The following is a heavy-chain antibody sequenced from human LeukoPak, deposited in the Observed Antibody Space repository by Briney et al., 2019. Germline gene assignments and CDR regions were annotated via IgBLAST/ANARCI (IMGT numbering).Heavy chain of an antibody. CDR3: ARSYAPDY. V-gene: IGHV3-66*01. CDR2: IYSGGST. D-gene: IGHD2-8*01. CDR1: GFTVGNNY. Sequence: QAGGSLRLSCAASGFTVGNNYLRWVRQAPVKGLEWVSLIYSGGSTYYADSVKGRFTISRDNSKNTLYLQMNNLRVEDTAVYYCARSYAPDYWGQGTLVTVSS. J-gene: IGHJ4*02.